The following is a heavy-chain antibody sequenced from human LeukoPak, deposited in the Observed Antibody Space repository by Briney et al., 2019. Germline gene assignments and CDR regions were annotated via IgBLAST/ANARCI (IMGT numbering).Heavy chain of an antibody. Sequence: PSETLSLTCTVSGGSISSYFWSWIRQPPGKGLEWIGYFYYSGSTSYNPSLKSRGTISVDTSKNQFSLKLRSVTAADTAVYYCARHGENSLYRVDYWGQGTLLTVSS. CDR1: GGSISSYF. CDR3: ARHGENSLYRVDY. CDR2: FYYSGST. V-gene: IGHV4-59*08. D-gene: IGHD3-10*01. J-gene: IGHJ4*02.